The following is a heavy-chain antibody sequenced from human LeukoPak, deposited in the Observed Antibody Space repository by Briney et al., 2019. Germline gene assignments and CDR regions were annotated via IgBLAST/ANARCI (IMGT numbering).Heavy chain of an antibody. CDR1: GFTFSSYA. Sequence: GGSLRLSCAASGFTFSSYAMSWVRQAPGKGLEWVSSISGSGGSTYYADSVKGRFTISRDSSKNTLYLHMNRLRAEDTAVYYCAKDPNRYDSSIYYCAYWGQGTLVTVSS. D-gene: IGHD3-22*01. CDR2: ISGSGGST. CDR3: AKDPNRYDSSIYYCAY. J-gene: IGHJ4*02. V-gene: IGHV3-23*01.